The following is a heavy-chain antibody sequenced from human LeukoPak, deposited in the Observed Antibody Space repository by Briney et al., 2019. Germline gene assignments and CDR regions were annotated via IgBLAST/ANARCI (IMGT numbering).Heavy chain of an antibody. J-gene: IGHJ4*02. Sequence: PGGSLRLSCAASGFTFSNAWMSWVRQAPGKGLEWVSAVSGTDGTTYYADSVKGRFKGRFTISRDNSKNTLYLQMNSLRAEDTAIYYCTKDRTSIPTYYFDYWGQGTLVTVSS. CDR1: GFTFSNAW. D-gene: IGHD1-1*01. CDR2: VSGTDGTT. CDR3: TKDRTSIPTYYFDY. V-gene: IGHV3-23*01.